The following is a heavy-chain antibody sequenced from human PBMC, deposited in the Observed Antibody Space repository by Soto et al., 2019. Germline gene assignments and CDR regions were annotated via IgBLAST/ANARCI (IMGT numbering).Heavy chain of an antibody. J-gene: IGHJ5*02. CDR1: GGSISSGGYA. Sequence: QMRLQESGSGLVKPSQTLSLTCAVSGGSISSGGYAWNWIRQPPGKGLEWIGYIYHSGYTSYNPSLKNRVTISVDKSKNQFSLTLSFVTAADTAVYYCARDSLTGNYFDPWGQGNLVTVSS. V-gene: IGHV4-30-2*01. CDR2: IYHSGYT. CDR3: ARDSLTGNYFDP. D-gene: IGHD1-7*01.